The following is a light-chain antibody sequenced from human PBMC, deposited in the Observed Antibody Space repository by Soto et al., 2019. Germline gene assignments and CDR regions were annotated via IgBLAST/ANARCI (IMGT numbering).Light chain of an antibody. V-gene: IGKV3-11*01. CDR2: DAS. Sequence: EIGLTQSPATLSLSPGERATLSCRASQSVTSYLAWYQQKPGQAPRLLIYDASNRAPGIPARFSGSGSGTDFTLTISSLEPEDFAVYYCQQRTNWPPRYTFGQGTQLEIK. CDR3: QQRTNWPPRYT. CDR1: QSVTSY. J-gene: IGKJ2*01.